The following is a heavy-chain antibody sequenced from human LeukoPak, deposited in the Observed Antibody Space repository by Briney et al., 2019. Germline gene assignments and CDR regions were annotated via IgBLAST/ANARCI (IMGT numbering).Heavy chain of an antibody. Sequence: GSLRLSCAASRLTSKNYGMHWVRQAAGKGLEWVALIYYDGSNKYYADSVKGRFTISIDNSKNTLYLQMNSLGAEDTAVYYCATDRGLSYFDYWGQGTLVTVSS. CDR3: ATDRGLSYFDY. V-gene: IGHV3-33*01. D-gene: IGHD6-25*01. J-gene: IGHJ4*02. CDR2: IYYDGSNK. CDR1: RLTSKNYG.